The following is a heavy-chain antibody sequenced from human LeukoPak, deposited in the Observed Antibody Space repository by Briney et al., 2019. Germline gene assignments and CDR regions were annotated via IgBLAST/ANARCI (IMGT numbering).Heavy chain of an antibody. CDR3: AEKGGMDT. Sequence: GGSLRLSCEGSGFSFSSYTMSWVRQAPGKGLEWVSSIGASGADRYYADSVKGRFTISRDNARNTLYLQMNGLRPEDAAVYYCAEKGGMDTWGQGTTVTVSS. V-gene: IGHV3-21*01. CDR1: GFSFSSYT. CDR2: IGASGADR. J-gene: IGHJ6*02.